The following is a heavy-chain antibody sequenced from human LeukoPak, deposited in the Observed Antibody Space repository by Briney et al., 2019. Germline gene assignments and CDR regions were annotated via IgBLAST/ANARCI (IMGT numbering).Heavy chain of an antibody. CDR1: GFSVRTNY. CDR2: ITISGHTK. J-gene: IGHJ4*02. Sequence: GGSLRLSCAASGFSVRTNYMSWVRQAPGKGLEWIADITISGHTKNYADSVKGRFTISRDSARTSLYLQMNSLRVEDTGVYYCARGDPHAALGGQGPLVTVFS. CDR3: ARGDPHAAL. V-gene: IGHV3-48*03.